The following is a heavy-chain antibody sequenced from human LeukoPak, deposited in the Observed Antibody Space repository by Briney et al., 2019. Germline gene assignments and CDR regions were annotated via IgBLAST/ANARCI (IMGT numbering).Heavy chain of an antibody. J-gene: IGHJ4*02. V-gene: IGHV3-30*02. CDR2: IRYDESDK. CDR1: GFTFSHYG. Sequence: GGSLRLSCATSGFTFSHYGMHWVRQPPGRGLDWVAHIRYDESDKYYADSVKGRFTISRDNSKNTLYLQMNSLRAEDTAVYYCATSIAAATLDYWGQGTLVTVSS. CDR3: ATSIAAATLDY. D-gene: IGHD6-13*01.